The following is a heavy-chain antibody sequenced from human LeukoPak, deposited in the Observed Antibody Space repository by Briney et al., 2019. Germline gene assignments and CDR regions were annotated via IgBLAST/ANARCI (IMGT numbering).Heavy chain of an antibody. CDR2: INWNGGST. D-gene: IGHD3-22*01. Sequence: GGSLRLSCAASGFTFDDYGMSWVRQAPGKGLEWVSGINWNGGSTGYADSVKGRFTISRDNAKNSLYLQMNSLRAEDTALYYCARDKYYYDSSGVGNWGQGTLVTVSS. J-gene: IGHJ4*02. V-gene: IGHV3-20*04. CDR1: GFTFDDYG. CDR3: ARDKYYYDSSGVGN.